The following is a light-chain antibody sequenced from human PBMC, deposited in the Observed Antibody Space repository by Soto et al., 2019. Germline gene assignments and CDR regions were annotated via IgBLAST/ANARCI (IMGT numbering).Light chain of an antibody. J-gene: IGLJ1*01. CDR3: CSYAGSSSSI. CDR2: EVT. CDR1: SSDVGTYNL. V-gene: IGLV2-23*02. Sequence: QSVLTQPASVSGSPGQSITISCSGTSSDVGTYNLVSWYQQYPGKAPRLMIYEVTKRPSGVSNRFSGSKSGNTASLTISGLQPEDEADYYCCSYAGSSSSIFVTGTKATV.